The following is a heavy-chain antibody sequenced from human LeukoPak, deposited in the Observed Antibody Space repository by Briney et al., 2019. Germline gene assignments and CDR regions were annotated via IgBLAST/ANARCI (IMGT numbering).Heavy chain of an antibody. CDR1: GFTFSTYA. Sequence: GGSLRLSCVASGFTFSTYAMSWVRQAPGKGLEWVSAISGSGGTTYYADSVKGRFTISRDNSKNTLFLQMNSLRAEDTAVYYCAKFTTFFGSHIDYWGQGTLVTVSS. CDR2: ISGSGGTT. J-gene: IGHJ4*02. D-gene: IGHD1-1*01. CDR3: AKFTTFFGSHIDY. V-gene: IGHV3-23*01.